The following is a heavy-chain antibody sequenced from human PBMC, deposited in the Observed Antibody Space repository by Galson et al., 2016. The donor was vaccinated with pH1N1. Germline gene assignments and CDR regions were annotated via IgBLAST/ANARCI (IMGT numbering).Heavy chain of an antibody. Sequence: TLSLTCAVSGYSIISGYYWGWVRQPPGKGLEWIGSIFHSGSTYYNPSLKSRVTISVDASRNQFSLTLSSVTAADTALYYCASSIPVTALDAFDLWGQGTMVTVSS. V-gene: IGHV4-38-2*01. D-gene: IGHD2-21*02. CDR1: GYSIISGYY. J-gene: IGHJ3*01. CDR3: ASSIPVTALDAFDL. CDR2: IFHSGST.